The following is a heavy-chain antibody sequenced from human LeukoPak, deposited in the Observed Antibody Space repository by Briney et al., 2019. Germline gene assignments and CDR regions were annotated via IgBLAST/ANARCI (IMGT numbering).Heavy chain of an antibody. Sequence: PGGSLRLSCAASGFTFSNFWMHWVRLAPGKGLEWVANIKQDGSEKYYVDSVKGRFTISRDNAKNSLYLQMNSLRAEDTAVYYCARAIGGSASYWGQGTLVTVSS. CDR3: ARAIGGSASY. V-gene: IGHV3-7*01. CDR2: IKQDGSEK. J-gene: IGHJ4*02. CDR1: GFTFSNFW. D-gene: IGHD3-10*01.